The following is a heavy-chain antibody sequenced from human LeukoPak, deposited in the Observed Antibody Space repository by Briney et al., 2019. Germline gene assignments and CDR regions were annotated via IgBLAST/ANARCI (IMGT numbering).Heavy chain of an antibody. V-gene: IGHV1-46*01. Sequence: ASVKVSCKASGYTFTSYYMHWVRQAPGQGLEWMGIINPSGGSTSYAQKFQGRVTMTRDTSTSTVYMELSSLRSEDTAVYYFARGGIAVAGTGLVIYYWGQGTLVTVSS. D-gene: IGHD6-19*01. J-gene: IGHJ4*02. CDR1: GYTFTSYY. CDR2: INPSGGST. CDR3: ARGGIAVAGTGLVIYY.